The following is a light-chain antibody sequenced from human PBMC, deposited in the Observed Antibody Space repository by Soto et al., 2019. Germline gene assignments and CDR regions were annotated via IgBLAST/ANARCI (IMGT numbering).Light chain of an antibody. J-gene: IGKJ4*01. CDR3: QQYYSSPRT. CDR1: QTVLYRSKNMKY. Sequence: DIVMTQSPDSLAVSLGERATINCKSSQTVLYRSKNMKYLSWYQQKPGQPPKLLIYWASTRESGVPDRFSGSGSGTDFTLTISSLQAEDVAVYYCQQYYSSPRTFGGGTKVEIK. CDR2: WAS. V-gene: IGKV4-1*01.